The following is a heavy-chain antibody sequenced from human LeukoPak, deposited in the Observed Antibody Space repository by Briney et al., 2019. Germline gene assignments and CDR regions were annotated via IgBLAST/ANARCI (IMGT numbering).Heavy chain of an antibody. Sequence: SVKVSCKASGYTFTSYGISWVRQAPGQGLEWMGGIIPIFGTANYAQKFQGRVTITADESTSTAYMELSSLRSEDTAVYYCARSSRGHFHYYYYGMDVWGQGTTVTVSS. V-gene: IGHV1-69*13. CDR2: IIPIFGTA. D-gene: IGHD6-25*01. CDR1: GYTFTSYG. J-gene: IGHJ6*02. CDR3: ARSSRGHFHYYYYGMDV.